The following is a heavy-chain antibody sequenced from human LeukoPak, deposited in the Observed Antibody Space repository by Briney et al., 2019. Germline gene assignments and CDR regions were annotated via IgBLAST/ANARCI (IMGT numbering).Heavy chain of an antibody. V-gene: IGHV3-74*01. CDR3: ASTNRLDY. CDR1: GFTFGSYW. J-gene: IGHJ4*02. D-gene: IGHD2/OR15-2a*01. Sequence: GGSLRLSCAASGFTFGSYWMHSVRQAPGKGPVWVSRINSDGSTTSYADSVKGRFTISRDNAKNTLYLQMNSLRVEDTAVYYCASTNRLDYWGQGTLVTVSS. CDR2: INSDGSTT.